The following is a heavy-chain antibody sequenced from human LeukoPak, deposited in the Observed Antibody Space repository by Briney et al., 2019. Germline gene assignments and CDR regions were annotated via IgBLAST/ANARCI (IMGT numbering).Heavy chain of an antibody. CDR1: GGTFSSYA. Sequence: ASVKVSCKASGGTFSSYAISWVRQAPGQGLEWMGGIIPIFGTANYAQKFQGRVTITADESTSTAYMELSSLRSEDTAVYYCARDRYYYGSGSYYNLWGQGTLVTVSS. CDR3: ARDRYYYGSGSYYNL. D-gene: IGHD3-10*01. CDR2: IIPIFGTA. J-gene: IGHJ5*02. V-gene: IGHV1-69*13.